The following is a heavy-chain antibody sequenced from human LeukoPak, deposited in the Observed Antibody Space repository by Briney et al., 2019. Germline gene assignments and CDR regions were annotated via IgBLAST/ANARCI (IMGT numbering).Heavy chain of an antibody. J-gene: IGHJ3*02. V-gene: IGHV1-2*02. CDR2: NDPNSGGT. D-gene: IGHD5-12*01. CDR3: ARDRDSAYDMDAFDI. CDR1: GYSFTNYW. Sequence: GESLKISCKGSGYSFTNYWIAWARQAPGQGLGWMGWNDPNSGGTNYAQKFQGRVNMTRDTSISTAYMELSRLSSDDTAVYSCARDRDSAYDMDAFDIWGQGTMVTVSS.